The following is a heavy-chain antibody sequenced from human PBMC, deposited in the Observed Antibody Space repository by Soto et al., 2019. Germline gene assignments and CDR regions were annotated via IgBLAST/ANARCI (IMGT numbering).Heavy chain of an antibody. Sequence: PGGSLRLSCSASGFTFTNYAIHWIRQTPGKGLEYVSAISSNGGSTYYADSVEGRFTISRDNSKNTVFLQMSSLRTEDTAVYYCARVDSSSSAYDAFDIWGQGTMVTVSS. J-gene: IGHJ3*02. CDR3: ARVDSSSSAYDAFDI. CDR1: GFTFTNYA. V-gene: IGHV3-64D*06. D-gene: IGHD6-13*01. CDR2: ISSNGGST.